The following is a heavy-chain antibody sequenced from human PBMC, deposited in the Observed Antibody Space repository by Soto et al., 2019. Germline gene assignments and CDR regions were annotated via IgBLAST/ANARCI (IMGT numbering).Heavy chain of an antibody. CDR2: IYYSGST. CDR3: ARLHYHRIAIFRSYYYMDV. CDR1: GGSISSSSYY. D-gene: IGHD3-3*01. J-gene: IGHJ6*03. Sequence: SETLSLTCTVSGGSISSSSYYWGWIRQPPGKGLEWIGSIYYSGSTYYNPSLKSRVTISVDTSKNQFSLKLSSVTAADTAVYYCARLHYHRIAIFRSYYYMDVWGKGTTVTVSS. V-gene: IGHV4-39*01.